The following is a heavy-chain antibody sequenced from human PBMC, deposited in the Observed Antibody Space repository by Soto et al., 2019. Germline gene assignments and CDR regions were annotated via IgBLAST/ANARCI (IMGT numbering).Heavy chain of an antibody. CDR3: ASARSGSYYGAYYFDY. CDR2: IYTSGST. CDR1: GGSISSYY. V-gene: IGHV4-4*07. D-gene: IGHD1-26*01. J-gene: IGHJ4*02. Sequence: PSETLSLTCTVSGGSISSYYWSWIRQPAGKGLEWIGRIYTSGSTNYNPSLKSRVTMSVDTSKNQFSLKLSSVTAADTAVYYRASARSGSYYGAYYFDYWGQGTLVTVSS.